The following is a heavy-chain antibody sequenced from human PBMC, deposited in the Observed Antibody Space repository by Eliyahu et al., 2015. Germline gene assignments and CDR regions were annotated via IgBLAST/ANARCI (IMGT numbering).Heavy chain of an antibody. J-gene: IGHJ6*02. CDR3: ARGYGSGSYYNSPTWYYGMDV. V-gene: IGHV4-59*01. Sequence: QVQLQESGPGLVKPSETLSLTCTVSXGSXSSYYXXWIRQPPGKGLEWIGYIYYSGSTNYNPSLKSRVTISVDTSKNQFSLKLSSVTAADTAVYYCARGYGSGSYYNSPTWYYGMDVWGQGTTVTVSS. CDR2: IYYSGST. D-gene: IGHD3-10*01. CDR1: XGSXSSYY.